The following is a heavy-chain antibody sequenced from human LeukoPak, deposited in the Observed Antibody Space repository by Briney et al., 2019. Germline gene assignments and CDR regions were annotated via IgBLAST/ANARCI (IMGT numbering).Heavy chain of an antibody. Sequence: RQSSCQASGYSFTSSWIGWARQMPGKGLEWMAIINPGDSDTRYSPSFQGQVTISADKSISTVYLQWGSLKASDTAMYYCARQPGAGWFDPWGQGTLVTVSS. CDR2: INPGDSDT. CDR1: GYSFTSSW. CDR3: ARQPGAGWFDP. V-gene: IGHV5-51*01. D-gene: IGHD3-10*01. J-gene: IGHJ5*02.